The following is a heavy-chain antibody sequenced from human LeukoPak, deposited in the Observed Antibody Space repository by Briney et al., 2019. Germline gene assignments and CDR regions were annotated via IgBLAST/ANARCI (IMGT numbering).Heavy chain of an antibody. CDR3: ARTKTQRGYSGYDSDY. V-gene: IGHV4-4*07. Sequence: SETLSLTCTVSGGSISSYYWSWVRQPAGKGLEWIGRIYTSGSTNYNPSLKSRVTISVDTSKNQFSLKLSSVTAADTAVYYCARTKTQRGYSGYDSDYWGQGTLVTVSS. J-gene: IGHJ4*02. CDR1: GGSISSYY. D-gene: IGHD5-12*01. CDR2: IYTSGST.